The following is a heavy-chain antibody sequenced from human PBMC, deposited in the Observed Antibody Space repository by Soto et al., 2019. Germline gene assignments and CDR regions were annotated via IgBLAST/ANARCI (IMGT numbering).Heavy chain of an antibody. CDR2: IRNKANSYTT. V-gene: IGHV3-72*01. CDR3: ARGSYGAYVGWFDP. CDR1: GFTFSDHY. Sequence: EVQLVESGGGLVQPGGSLRLSCAASGFTFSDHYMDWVRQAPGKGLEWVGRIRNKANSYTTQYAASVQGRFTISRDDSQNSLYLQMNSLKTEDTAVYYCARGSYGAYVGWFDPWGQGTLVTVSS. J-gene: IGHJ5*02. D-gene: IGHD5-12*01.